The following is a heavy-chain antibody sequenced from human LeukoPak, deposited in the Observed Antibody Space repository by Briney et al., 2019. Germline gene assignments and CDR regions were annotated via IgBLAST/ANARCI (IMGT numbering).Heavy chain of an antibody. Sequence: NPGGSLRLSCAASGFTFSDYYMSWIRQAPGKGLEWVSYISSSGSTIYYADSVKGRFTISRDNAKNSLYLQMNSLRAEDTAVYYCARDPKYYHDSCGYYYSAKYFQRWGQGTLVTVSS. CDR3: ARDPKYYHDSCGYYYSAKYFQR. J-gene: IGHJ1*01. CDR1: GFTFSDYY. V-gene: IGHV3-11*04. D-gene: IGHD3-22*01. CDR2: ISSSGSTI.